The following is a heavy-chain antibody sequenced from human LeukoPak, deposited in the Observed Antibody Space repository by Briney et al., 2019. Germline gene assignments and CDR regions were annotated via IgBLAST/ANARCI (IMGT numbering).Heavy chain of an antibody. CDR2: INHGGST. Sequence: PSETLSLTCGIYGGSYSGYYWTWVRQPPGKGLEWIGEINHGGSTNYNPSLKSRVTISVDTSKNQFSLKLNSVTAADTAVYYCARVRTTGTTCPMDVWGTGTAVTVSS. V-gene: IGHV4-34*01. J-gene: IGHJ6*03. CDR3: ARVRTTGTTCPMDV. D-gene: IGHD1-7*01. CDR1: GGSYSGYY.